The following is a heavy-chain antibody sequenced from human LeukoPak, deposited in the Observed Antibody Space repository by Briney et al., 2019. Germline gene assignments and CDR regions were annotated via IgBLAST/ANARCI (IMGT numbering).Heavy chain of an antibody. CDR2: INHNGST. CDR1: GGSFSGYY. V-gene: IGHV4-34*01. Sequence: PSETLSLTCAVYGGSFSGYYWSWIRQPPGKGLEWIGEINHNGSTNYNPSLKSRVTISVDTSKNQFSLKLSSVTAADTAVYYCARVLSIAAAETYYMDVWGKGTTVTVSS. D-gene: IGHD6-13*01. CDR3: ARVLSIAAAETYYMDV. J-gene: IGHJ6*03.